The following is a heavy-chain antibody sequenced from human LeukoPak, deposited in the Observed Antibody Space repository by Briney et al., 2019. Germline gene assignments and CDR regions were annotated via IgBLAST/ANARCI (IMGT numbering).Heavy chain of an antibody. CDR1: GFTFDDYG. CDR2: INWNGGST. Sequence: GGSLRLSCAASGFTFDDYGMSWVRQAPGKGLEWVSGINWNGGSTGYADSVKRRFPISRDNAKNSLYLQMNSLRAEDTALYHCARDTSSSWYPTYNWFDPWGQGTLVTVSS. V-gene: IGHV3-20*01. D-gene: IGHD6-13*01. J-gene: IGHJ5*02. CDR3: ARDTSSSWYPTYNWFDP.